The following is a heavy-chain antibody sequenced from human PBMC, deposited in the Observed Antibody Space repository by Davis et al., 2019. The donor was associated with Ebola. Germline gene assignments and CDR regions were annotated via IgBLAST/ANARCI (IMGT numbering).Heavy chain of an antibody. CDR1: GGSISSSSYY. Sequence: SETLSLTCTVSGGSISSSSYYWGWIRQPPGKGLEWIGSIYYSGSTYYNPSLKSRVTISVDTSKNQFSLKLRSVTAADTALYYCARESGRYRGDPFDFWGQGTLVTVSS. CDR3: ARESGRYRGDPFDF. CDR2: IYYSGST. V-gene: IGHV4-39*01. J-gene: IGHJ3*01. D-gene: IGHD1-26*01.